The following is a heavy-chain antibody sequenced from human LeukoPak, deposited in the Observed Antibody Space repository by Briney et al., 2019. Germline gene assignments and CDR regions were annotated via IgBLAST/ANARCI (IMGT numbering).Heavy chain of an antibody. D-gene: IGHD5-18*01. CDR1: GFTFSSYA. CDR2: ISGSGGST. CDR3: AKDYEDTATYIDY. V-gene: IGHV3-23*01. Sequence: GGSLRLSCAASGFTFSSYAMSWVRQAPGKGLEWVSAISGSGGSTYYADSVKGRFTISIDNSKNRLYLQMNSLRAEETAVYYCAKDYEDTATYIDYWGQGTLVTVSS. J-gene: IGHJ4*02.